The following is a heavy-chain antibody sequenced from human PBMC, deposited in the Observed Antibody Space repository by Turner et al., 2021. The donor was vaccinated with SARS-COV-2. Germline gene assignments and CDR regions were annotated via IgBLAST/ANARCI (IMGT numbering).Heavy chain of an antibody. CDR2: IWSNGINK. J-gene: IGHJ3*01. Sequence: QDHLAESGGGVVQTGTSLRRSCVASGLNFRGDGMHWVRQAPGKGLEWVAFIWSNGINKYYADSVKGRFTISRDNSKNTLYLQMNNLRAEDTALYYCVRDPPSSGFAFAAWGQGTMVTISS. D-gene: IGHD3-22*01. CDR1: GLNFRGDG. V-gene: IGHV3-33*01. CDR3: VRDPPSSGFAFAA.